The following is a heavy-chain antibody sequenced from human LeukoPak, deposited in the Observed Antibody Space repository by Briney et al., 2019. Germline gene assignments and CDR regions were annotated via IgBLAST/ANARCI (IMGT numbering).Heavy chain of an antibody. V-gene: IGHV3-74*01. D-gene: IGHD3-10*01. J-gene: IGHJ4*02. Sequence: GGSLRLSCAASGFTFSTYWVHWVRQAPGKGLVWVSRINPDGSRTDYADSVKGRFTISRDNAKNTLYLQMNSLKTDDTAVYYCVALIRGLGYWGQGTLVTVSS. CDR3: VALIRGLGY. CDR1: GFTFSTYW. CDR2: INPDGSRT.